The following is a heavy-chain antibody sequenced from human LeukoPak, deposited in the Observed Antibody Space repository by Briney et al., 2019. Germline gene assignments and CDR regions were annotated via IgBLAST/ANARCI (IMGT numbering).Heavy chain of an antibody. V-gene: IGHV1-18*01. Sequence: ASVKVSCKASGYTFTSYGISWVRQAPGQGLEWMGWMSAYNGNTNYAQKLQGRVTMTTDTSTSTAYMELRSLRSDDTAVYYCAGGVCSGGSCYHGSDAFDIWGQGTMVTVSS. J-gene: IGHJ3*02. D-gene: IGHD2-15*01. CDR3: AGGVCSGGSCYHGSDAFDI. CDR2: MSAYNGNT. CDR1: GYTFTSYG.